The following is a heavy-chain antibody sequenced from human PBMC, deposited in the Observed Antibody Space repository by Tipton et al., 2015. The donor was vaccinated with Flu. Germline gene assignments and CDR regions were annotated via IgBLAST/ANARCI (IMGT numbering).Heavy chain of an antibody. CDR2: IKQDGREQ. Sequence: SLRLSCAASGFTFSAYWMTWVRQAPGKGLGWVANIKQDGREQFYADSVKCRVTIARDNAKNFLYLQMNSLRVEDTALYYCAQRRLYCSGGTCTDYWGRGTQVTVSS. J-gene: IGHJ4*02. CDR1: GFTFSAYW. V-gene: IGHV3-7*01. D-gene: IGHD2-15*01. CDR3: AQRRLYCSGGTCTDY.